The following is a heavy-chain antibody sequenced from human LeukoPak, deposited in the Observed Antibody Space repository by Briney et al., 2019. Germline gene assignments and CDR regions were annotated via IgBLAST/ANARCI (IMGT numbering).Heavy chain of an antibody. CDR2: ISSSSSYI. V-gene: IGHV3-21*01. J-gene: IGHJ4*02. CDR3: ARDGYNDFDY. D-gene: IGHD5-24*01. Sequence: PGGSLRLSCAASGFTSSSYSMTWVRQAPRKGLGWVSSISSSSSYIYYADSVKGRFTISRDNAKNSLYLQMNSLRAEDTAVYYCARDGYNDFDYWGQGTLVTVSS. CDR1: GFTSSSYS.